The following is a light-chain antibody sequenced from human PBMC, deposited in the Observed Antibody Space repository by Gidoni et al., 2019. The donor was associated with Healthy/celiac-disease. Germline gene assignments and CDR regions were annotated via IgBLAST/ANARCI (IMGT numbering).Light chain of an antibody. CDR1: QSVSSTY. J-gene: IGKJ5*01. V-gene: IGKV3-20*01. CDR2: GAS. Sequence: EIVFTQSPGTLSLSPGERATLSCRASQSVSSTYLAWYQQKPGQAPRLLIYGASSRATGIPDRFSGSGSGTDFTLTISRLEPEDFALYYCQQYGSSPPTFGQGTRLEIK. CDR3: QQYGSSPPT.